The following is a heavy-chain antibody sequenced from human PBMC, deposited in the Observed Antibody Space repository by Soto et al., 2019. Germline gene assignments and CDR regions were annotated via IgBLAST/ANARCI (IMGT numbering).Heavy chain of an antibody. D-gene: IGHD6-13*01. V-gene: IGHV3-66*01. CDR3: ATAAGHYYYYYMDV. J-gene: IGHJ6*03. CDR1: GFTVSSNY. Sequence: GGSLRLSCAASGFTVSSNYMSWVRQAPGKGLEWVSVIYSGGSTYYADSVKGRFTISRDNSKNTLYLQMNSLRAEDTAVYYCATAAGHYYYYYMDVWGKGTTVTVSS. CDR2: IYSGGST.